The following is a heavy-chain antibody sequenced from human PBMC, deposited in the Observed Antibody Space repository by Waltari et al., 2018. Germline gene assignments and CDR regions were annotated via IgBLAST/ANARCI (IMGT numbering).Heavy chain of an antibody. V-gene: IGHV1-69*02. CDR1: GGTFSSYT. D-gene: IGHD1-20*01. CDR2: IIPVRGIA. J-gene: IGHJ4*02. CDR3: ARGITGTHTNPVDY. Sequence: QVQLVQSGAEVKKPGSSVKVSCKASGGTFSSYTISWVRQAPGQGLEWMGRIIPVRGIANYAQKFQGRVTITADKSTSTAYMELSSLRSEDTAVYYCARGITGTHTNPVDYWGQGMLVTVSS.